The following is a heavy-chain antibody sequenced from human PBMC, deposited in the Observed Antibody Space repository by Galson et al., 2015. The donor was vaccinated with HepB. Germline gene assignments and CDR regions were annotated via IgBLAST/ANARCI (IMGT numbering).Heavy chain of an antibody. CDR2: ISSGSSYI. CDR3: ARKDGDGYNHFDY. J-gene: IGHJ4*02. CDR1: GLTFSSYS. D-gene: IGHD5-24*01. V-gene: IGHV3-21*01. Sequence: SLRLSCAASGLTFSSYSMNWVRQAPGKGLEWVSSISSGSSYIYYADSVKGRFTISRDNAKNSLYLQMNSLRAEDTAVYYCARKDGDGYNHFDYWGQGTLVTVSS.